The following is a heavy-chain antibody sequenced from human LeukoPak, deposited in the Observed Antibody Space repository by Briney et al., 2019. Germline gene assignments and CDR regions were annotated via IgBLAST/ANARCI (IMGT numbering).Heavy chain of an antibody. CDR1: GFTFSSYW. CDR3: ARDPDSSSWYGLGPFDY. Sequence: GGSLRLSCTASGFTFSSYWMSWVRQAPGEGLERVANIKSDGGETYYMDSVKGRFTISRDNAKNSLYLQMNSLRAEDTAVYYCARDPDSSSWYGLGPFDYWGQGTLVTVSS. V-gene: IGHV3-7*01. CDR2: IKSDGGET. J-gene: IGHJ4*02. D-gene: IGHD6-13*01.